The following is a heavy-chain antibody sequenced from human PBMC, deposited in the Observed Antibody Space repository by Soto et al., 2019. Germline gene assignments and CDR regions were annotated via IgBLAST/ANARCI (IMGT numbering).Heavy chain of an antibody. Sequence: PGESLRLSCGASGFTFSTYGMHGVRQAPGKGLEWVAVIWYDGSNKYYADSVKGRFTISRDNSKNTLYLQMNSLRAEDTAVYYCAREVFNYGLYVDYWGKGTLVTVSS. CDR2: IWYDGSNK. CDR1: GFTFSTYG. J-gene: IGHJ4*02. CDR3: AREVFNYGLYVDY. V-gene: IGHV3-33*01. D-gene: IGHD4-17*01.